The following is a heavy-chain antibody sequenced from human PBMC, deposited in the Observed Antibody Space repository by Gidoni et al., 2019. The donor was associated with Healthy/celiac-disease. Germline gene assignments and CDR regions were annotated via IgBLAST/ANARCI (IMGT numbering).Heavy chain of an antibody. J-gene: IGHJ4*02. V-gene: IGHV1-18*01. CDR1: GSTFTSYG. CDR3: AREMATGTTGPLVY. CDR2: ISAYNGNT. Sequence: QVQLVQSGAEVKKPGASLKDSCTASGSTFTSYGISWVRQAPGQGLEWMGWISAYNGNTNYAQKLQGRVTMTTDTSTSTAYMELRSLRSDDTAVYYCAREMATGTTGPLVYWGQGTLVTVSS. D-gene: IGHD1-7*01.